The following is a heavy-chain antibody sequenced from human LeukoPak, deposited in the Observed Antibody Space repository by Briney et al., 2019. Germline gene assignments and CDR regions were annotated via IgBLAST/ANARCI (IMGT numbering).Heavy chain of an antibody. V-gene: IGHV1-69*13. CDR2: IIPIFGTA. CDR3: ARGEVTSHYFDY. J-gene: IGHJ4*02. Sequence: ASVKVSCKASGGTFSSYAISWVRQAPGQGLEWMGGIIPIFGTANYAQKFQGRVTITADESTSTAYMELSSLRSEDTAVYYCARGEVTSHYFDYWGQGTLVTVSS. CDR1: GGTFSSYA.